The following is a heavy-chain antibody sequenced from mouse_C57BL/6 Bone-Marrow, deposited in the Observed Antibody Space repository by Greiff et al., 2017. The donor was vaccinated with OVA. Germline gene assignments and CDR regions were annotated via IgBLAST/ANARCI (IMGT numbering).Heavy chain of an antibody. J-gene: IGHJ2*01. CDR1: GYTFTSYW. Sequence: VQLQQSGAELVMPGASVKLSCKASGYTFTSYWMHWVKQRPGQGLEWIGEIDPSDSYTNYNQKFKGKSTLTVDKSSSTAYMQLSSLTSEDSAVYYCAIRAYWGQGTTLTVSS. CDR2: IDPSDSYT. CDR3: AIRAY. V-gene: IGHV1-69*01.